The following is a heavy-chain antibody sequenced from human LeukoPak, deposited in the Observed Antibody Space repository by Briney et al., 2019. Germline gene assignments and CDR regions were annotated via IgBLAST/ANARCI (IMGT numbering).Heavy chain of an antibody. CDR3: ARIDGGWSNY. Sequence: ASVKVSCKASGYTLSIYYIHWVRQAPGQGLEWMGMVNPSGGNTPYAQNFEGGVTMTTDTSTSKAYMEMRRLRSDDTAVYYCARIDGGWSNYWGQGTLVTVSS. CDR1: GYTLSIYY. CDR2: VNPSGGNT. D-gene: IGHD6-19*01. J-gene: IGHJ4*02. V-gene: IGHV1-46*01.